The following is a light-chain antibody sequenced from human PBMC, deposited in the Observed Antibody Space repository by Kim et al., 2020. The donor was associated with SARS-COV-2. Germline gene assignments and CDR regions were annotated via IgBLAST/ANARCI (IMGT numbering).Light chain of an antibody. CDR1: DTVVTY. Sequence: LSASVGDTVTITCRASDTVVTYLNWYQQKPGKAPKLLIYSASKLQTGVPSRFSGSGYGTHFTLTITSLQPDDFATYYCQQTYRLYSFGSGTKLEI. CDR3: QQTYRLYS. V-gene: IGKV1-39*01. J-gene: IGKJ2*01. CDR2: SAS.